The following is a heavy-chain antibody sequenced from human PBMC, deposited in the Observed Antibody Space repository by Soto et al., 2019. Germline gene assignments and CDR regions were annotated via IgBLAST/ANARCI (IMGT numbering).Heavy chain of an antibody. J-gene: IGHJ4*02. CDR2: INHSGST. D-gene: IGHD6-13*01. CDR1: GGSFSGYY. Sequence: SETLSLTCAVYGGSFSGYYWSWIRQPPGKGLEWIGEINHSGSTNYNPSLKSRVTISVDTSKNQFSLKLSSVTAADTAVYYCARGPNGIAAAATVPYFDYWGQGTLVTVS. CDR3: ARGPNGIAAAATVPYFDY. V-gene: IGHV4-34*01.